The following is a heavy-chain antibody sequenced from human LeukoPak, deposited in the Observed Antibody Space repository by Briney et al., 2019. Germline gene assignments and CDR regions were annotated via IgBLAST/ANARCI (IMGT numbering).Heavy chain of an antibody. CDR2: INPNSGGT. J-gene: IGHJ6*03. V-gene: IGHV1-2*02. Sequence: GASVKVSCKASGYTFTGYYMHWVRQAPGQGLEWRGWINPNSGGTNYAQKLQGRVTMTTDTSTSTAYMELRSLRSDDTAVYYCARDLVPYGSGSYGPDYYMDVWGKGTTVTVSS. CDR1: GYTFTGYY. CDR3: ARDLVPYGSGSYGPDYYMDV. D-gene: IGHD3-10*01.